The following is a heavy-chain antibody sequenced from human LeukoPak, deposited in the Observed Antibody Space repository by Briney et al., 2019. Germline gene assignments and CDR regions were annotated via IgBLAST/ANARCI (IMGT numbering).Heavy chain of an antibody. CDR2: ISYDGSNK. D-gene: IGHD3-10*01. Sequence: GGSLRLSCAASGFTFSSYAIHWVRQAPGKGLEWVAVISYDGSNKYYADSVKGRFTISRDNSKNTLYLQMNSLRAEDTAVYYCAKDLYDYYGSGSYSDYWGQGTLVTVSS. CDR3: AKDLYDYYGSGSYSDY. V-gene: IGHV3-30-3*01. J-gene: IGHJ4*02. CDR1: GFTFSSYA.